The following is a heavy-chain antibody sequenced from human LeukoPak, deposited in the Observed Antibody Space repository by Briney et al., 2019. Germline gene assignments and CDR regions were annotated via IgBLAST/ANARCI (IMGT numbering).Heavy chain of an antibody. CDR2: ISGSGGNT. Sequence: PGGSLRLSCAASGFTFSTYGMSWVRQAPGKGLEWVSAISGSGGNTHYADSVKGRFTISRDNSKNTLYLQMNSLRAEDTAVYYCAKVKGLTVDYWGQGTLVTVSS. V-gene: IGHV3-23*01. D-gene: IGHD2-15*01. CDR3: AKVKGLTVDY. CDR1: GFTFSTYG. J-gene: IGHJ4*02.